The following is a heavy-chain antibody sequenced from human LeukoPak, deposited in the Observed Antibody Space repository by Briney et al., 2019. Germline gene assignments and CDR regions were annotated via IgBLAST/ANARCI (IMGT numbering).Heavy chain of an antibody. CDR3: AKEGASGGSGSYWYFDY. V-gene: IGHV3-30*18. Sequence: TGGSLRLSCAASGFTFSSYGMHWVRQAPGKGLEWVAVISYDGSNKYYADSVKGRFTISRDNSKNTLYLQMNSLRAEDTAVYYCAKEGASGGSGSYWYFDYWGQGTLVTVSS. J-gene: IGHJ4*02. CDR2: ISYDGSNK. CDR1: GFTFSSYG. D-gene: IGHD3-10*01.